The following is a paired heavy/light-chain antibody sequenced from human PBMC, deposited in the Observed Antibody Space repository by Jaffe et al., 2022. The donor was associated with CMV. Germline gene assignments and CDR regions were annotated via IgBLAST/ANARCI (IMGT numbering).Heavy chain of an antibody. CDR3: AHRPTPGITIFGVVIIGWFDP. D-gene: IGHD3-3*01. V-gene: IGHV2-5*01. J-gene: IGHJ5*02. CDR2: IYWNDDK. CDR1: GFSLSTSGVG. Sequence: QITLKESGPTLVKPTQTLTLTCTFSGFSLSTSGVGVGWIRQPPGKALEWLALIYWNDDKRYSPSLKSRLTITKDTSKNQVVLTMTNMDPVDTATYYCAHRPTPGITIFGVVIIGWFDPWGQGTLVTVSS.
Light chain of an antibody. CDR3: QSYDSSLSGPSYV. V-gene: IGLV1-40*01. Sequence: QSVLTQPPSVSGAPGQRVTISCTGSSSNIGAGYDVHWYQQLPGTAPKLLIYGNSNRPSGVPDRFSGSKSGTSASLAITGLQAEDEADYYCQSYDSSLSGPSYVFGTGTKVTVL. CDR1: SSNIGAGYD. J-gene: IGLJ1*01. CDR2: GNS.